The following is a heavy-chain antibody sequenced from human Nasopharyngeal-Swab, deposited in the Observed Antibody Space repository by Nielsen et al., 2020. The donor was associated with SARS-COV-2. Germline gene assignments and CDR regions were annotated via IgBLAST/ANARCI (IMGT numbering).Heavy chain of an antibody. CDR2: ISSTGNYI. D-gene: IGHD3-16*01. J-gene: IGHJ4*02. Sequence: GSLRLSCAASGFAFRTHSMHWVRQAPGRGLEWVSFISSTGNYIYYADSVKGRFTTSRDNAKKSLHLQMDSLRVEDTAVYYCARSEYYFDYWGQGSLVTVSS. CDR1: GFAFRTHS. CDR3: ARSEYYFDY. V-gene: IGHV3-21*01.